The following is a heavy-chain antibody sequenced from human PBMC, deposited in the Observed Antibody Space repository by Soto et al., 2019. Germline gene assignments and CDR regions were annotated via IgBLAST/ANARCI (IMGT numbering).Heavy chain of an antibody. V-gene: IGHV3-43*01. CDR2: ISWDGGST. Sequence: PGGSLRLSCAASGFTFDDYTMHWVRQAPGKGLEWVSLISWDGGSTYYADSVKGRFTISRDNSKNSLYLQMNSLRTEDTALYYCAKDSNRDGYNSDFDYWGQGTLVTVSS. D-gene: IGHD5-12*01. J-gene: IGHJ4*02. CDR1: GFTFDDYT. CDR3: AKDSNRDGYNSDFDY.